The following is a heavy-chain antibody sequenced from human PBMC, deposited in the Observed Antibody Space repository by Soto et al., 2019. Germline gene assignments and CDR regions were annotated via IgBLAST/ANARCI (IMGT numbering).Heavy chain of an antibody. CDR3: ARGLYSSPAYFLDS. CDR2: INPKSGCT. Sequence: QVQLVQSGAEVRKPGASVKVSCTVTGYTFSGHYLHWVRQAPGQGLEWMGWINPKSGCTNYAQKFQDRLTMTADTSVGAASMELTSLRYDDTAGFYCARGLYSSPAYFLDSWGQGTLVTVSS. J-gene: IGHJ4*02. D-gene: IGHD6-13*01. CDR1: GYTFSGHY. V-gene: IGHV1-2*02.